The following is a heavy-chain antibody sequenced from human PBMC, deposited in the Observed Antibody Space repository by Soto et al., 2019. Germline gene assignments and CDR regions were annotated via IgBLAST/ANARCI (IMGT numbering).Heavy chain of an antibody. J-gene: IGHJ6*02. CDR1: GYTFTNYA. D-gene: IGHD3-10*01. V-gene: IGHV1-3*01. Sequence: QVQLVQSGAEVKKPGASVKVSCKASGYTFTNYAMHWVRQAPGQRLEWMGWINAGNGNTKYSQKFQGRVTFTRDTSASTDYMELSSLRSEDTAVYYCASSYYGSGNPKDYYYGMDVWGQGTTVTVSS. CDR2: INAGNGNT. CDR3: ASSYYGSGNPKDYYYGMDV.